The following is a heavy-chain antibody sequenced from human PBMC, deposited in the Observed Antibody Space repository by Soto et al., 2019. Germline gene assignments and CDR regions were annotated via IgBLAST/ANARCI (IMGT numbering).Heavy chain of an antibody. D-gene: IGHD3-10*01. CDR2: IYHSGST. CDR1: GGSISSGGYS. Sequence: SETLSLTCTVSGGSISSGGYSWIWIRQPPGKGLEWIGYIYHSGSTYYSPSLKSRVTISVDRSKNQFSLKLSSVTAADTAVYYCAKLHCITSNCVPLDPGGQGTRVTVSS. CDR3: AKLHCITSNCVPLDP. V-gene: IGHV4-30-2*01. J-gene: IGHJ5*02.